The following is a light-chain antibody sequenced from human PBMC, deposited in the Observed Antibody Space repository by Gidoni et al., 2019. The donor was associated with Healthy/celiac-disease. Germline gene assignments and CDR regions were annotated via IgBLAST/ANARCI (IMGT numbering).Light chain of an antibody. CDR3: QQSYSTPPLT. V-gene: IGKV1-39*01. CDR1: QSISRY. J-gene: IGKJ4*01. CDR2: AAS. Sequence: DIQMTQSTSSLSASVGDRVTITCRASQSISRYVNWYQQKPGKAPKLLIYAASSLQSGVPSRFSGSGSGTDFTLTISSLQPEDFATYYCQQSYSTPPLTFGGGTKVEIK.